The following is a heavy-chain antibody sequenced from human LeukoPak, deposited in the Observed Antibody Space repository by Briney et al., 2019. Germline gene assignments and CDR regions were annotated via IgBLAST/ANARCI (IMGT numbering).Heavy chain of an antibody. D-gene: IGHD5-24*01. CDR1: GYTFTSYG. CDR2: ISAYNGHT. J-gene: IGHJ3*02. Sequence: ASVKVSCKASGYTFTSYGISWVRQAPGQGLEWMGWISAYNGHTNYAQELQGRVTMTTDTSTSTAYMELRSLRSEDTAVYYCARDLGRDGYNYRAFDIWGQGTMVTVSS. V-gene: IGHV1-18*01. CDR3: ARDLGRDGYNYRAFDI.